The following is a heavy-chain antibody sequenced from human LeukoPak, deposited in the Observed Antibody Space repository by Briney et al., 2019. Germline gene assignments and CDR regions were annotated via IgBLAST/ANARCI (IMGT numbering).Heavy chain of an antibody. J-gene: IGHJ4*02. D-gene: IGHD3-16*02. CDR3: ARENGNMITFGGVIATQPFDY. CDR2: IIPIFGTV. CDR1: GGTFSSYA. V-gene: IGHV1-69*05. Sequence: GASVKVSCKASGGTFSSYAISWVRQAPGQGLEWMGGIIPIFGTVNYAQKFQGRVTITTDESTSTAYMELSSLRSEDTAVYYGARENGNMITFGGVIATQPFDYWGQGTLVTVSS.